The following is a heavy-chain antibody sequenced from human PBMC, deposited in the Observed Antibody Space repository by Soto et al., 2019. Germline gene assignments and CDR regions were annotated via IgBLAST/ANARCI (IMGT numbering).Heavy chain of an antibody. CDR1: GYTFTSYA. CDR3: ARDRAAIDFWSGYYFY. V-gene: IGHV1-3*01. Sequence: ASVKVSCKASGYTFTSYAMHWVRQAPGQRLEWMGWINAGNGNTKYSQKFQGRVTITRDTSASTAYMELGSLRSEDTAVYYCARDRAAIDFWSGYYFYWGQGAVVTVSS. CDR2: INAGNGNT. J-gene: IGHJ4*02. D-gene: IGHD3-3*01.